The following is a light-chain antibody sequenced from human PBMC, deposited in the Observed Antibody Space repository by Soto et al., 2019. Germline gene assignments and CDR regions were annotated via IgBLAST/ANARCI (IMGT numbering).Light chain of an antibody. J-gene: IGLJ3*02. V-gene: IGLV2-11*01. CDR1: SSDVGGYDY. CDR2: HVY. Sequence: QSALTQPRSVSGSPGQSVTISCTGTSSDVGGYDYVSWYQQHPGKAPKLIIYHVYKRPSGVPDRFSGSKSGNTASLTISGLQATDEADYYCSSYAGADTWVFGGGTKVTVL. CDR3: SSYAGADTWV.